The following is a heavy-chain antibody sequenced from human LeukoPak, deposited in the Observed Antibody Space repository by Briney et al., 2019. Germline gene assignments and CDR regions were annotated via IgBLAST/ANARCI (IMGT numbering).Heavy chain of an antibody. CDR1: GYTFTGYY. V-gene: IGHV1-2*02. D-gene: IGHD3-22*01. Sequence: ASVKVSCKASGYTFTGYYMHWVRQAPGQGLEWMGWINPNSGGTNYAQKFQGRATMTRDTSISTAYMELSRLRSDDTAVYYCARARLGYYYDSSGYWFDYWGQGTLVTVSS. J-gene: IGHJ4*02. CDR3: ARARLGYYYDSSGYWFDY. CDR2: INPNSGGT.